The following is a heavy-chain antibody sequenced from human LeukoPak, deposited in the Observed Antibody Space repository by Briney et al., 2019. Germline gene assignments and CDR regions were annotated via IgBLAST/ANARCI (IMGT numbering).Heavy chain of an antibody. CDR2: TYYRSKWYN. CDR3: ARDPNDESLTVLRFLEWNPLNAPVNWFDP. Sequence: SQTLSLTCAISGDSVSSNSAAWNWIRQSPSRGLEWLGRTYYRSKWYNDYAVSVKGRITINPDTSKNQFSLQLNSVTPEDTAVYYCARDPNDESLTVLRFLEWNPLNAPVNWFDPWGQGTLVTVSS. D-gene: IGHD3-3*01. J-gene: IGHJ5*02. V-gene: IGHV6-1*01. CDR1: GDSVSSNSAA.